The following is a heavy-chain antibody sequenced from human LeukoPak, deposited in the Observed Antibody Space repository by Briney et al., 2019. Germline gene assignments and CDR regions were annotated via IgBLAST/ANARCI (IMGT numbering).Heavy chain of an antibody. Sequence: ASVKVSCKASGYTFTSYGISWVRQAPGQGLEWMGWISAYNGNTNYAQKLQGRVTMTTDTSTSTAYMELRSLRSDDTAVYYCAVGERFLEWSLLDYWGQETLVTVSS. V-gene: IGHV1-18*01. CDR2: ISAYNGNT. J-gene: IGHJ4*02. CDR1: GYTFTSYG. D-gene: IGHD3-3*01. CDR3: AVGERFLEWSLLDY.